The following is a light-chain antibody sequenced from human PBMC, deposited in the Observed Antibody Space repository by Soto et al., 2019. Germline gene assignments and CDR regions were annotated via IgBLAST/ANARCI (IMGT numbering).Light chain of an antibody. CDR1: SCDVGGYNY. V-gene: IGLV2-11*01. CDR2: DVN. J-gene: IGLJ1*01. Sequence: QSVLTQPRSVSGSPGQSVTISCTGTSCDVGGYNYVSWYQQHPGKAPKLMIYDVNERPSGVPDRFSGSKSGNTASLTISGLRTEDEADYYCCSYAGSYTYVFGTGTKVTVL. CDR3: CSYAGSYTYV.